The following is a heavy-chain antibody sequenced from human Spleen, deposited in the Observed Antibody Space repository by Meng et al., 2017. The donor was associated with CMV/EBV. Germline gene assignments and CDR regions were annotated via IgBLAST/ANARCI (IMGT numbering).Heavy chain of an antibody. Sequence: SETLSLTCTVSGDSISTATYHWAWIRQPPGKGLEWIASIYYSGSTYYNPSLKSRLTISVDTSKNQFSLKVSSVTAADTAVYYCARGDGYATFDYWGQGTLVTVSS. D-gene: IGHD5-24*01. CDR3: ARGDGYATFDY. J-gene: IGHJ4*02. CDR1: GDSISTATYH. V-gene: IGHV4-39*07. CDR2: IYYSGST.